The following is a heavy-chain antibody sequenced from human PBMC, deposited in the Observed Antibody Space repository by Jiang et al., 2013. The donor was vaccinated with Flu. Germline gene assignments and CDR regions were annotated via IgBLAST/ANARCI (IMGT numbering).Heavy chain of an antibody. V-gene: IGHV1-2*02. J-gene: IGHJ4*02. Sequence: SGAEVKKPGASVKVSCKASGYTFTGYYMHWVRQAPGQGLEWMGWINSDSGYTNYAQMFQGRVTMTRDSSTSTAYMELGRLTSDDTAVYYCARDFLGHGRTGDYWGQGTLVTVSS. CDR1: GYTFTGYY. D-gene: IGHD1-1*01. CDR2: INSDSGYT. CDR3: ARDFLGHGRTGDY.